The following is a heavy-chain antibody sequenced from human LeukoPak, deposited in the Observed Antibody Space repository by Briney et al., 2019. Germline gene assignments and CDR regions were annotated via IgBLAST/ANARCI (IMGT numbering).Heavy chain of an antibody. D-gene: IGHD1-7*01. V-gene: IGHV1-18*01. J-gene: IGHJ4*02. CDR1: GYTFTSYG. CDR2: ISGYNGNT. Sequence: VSVKVSCKASGYTFTSYGFNWVRQAPGQGLEWLGWISGYNGNTEYAQKVQGRVTMTTDTSTNTAYMELRSLGSDDTTVYYCARDLLTGNTGDYWGQGTLITVSA. CDR3: ARDLLTGNTGDY.